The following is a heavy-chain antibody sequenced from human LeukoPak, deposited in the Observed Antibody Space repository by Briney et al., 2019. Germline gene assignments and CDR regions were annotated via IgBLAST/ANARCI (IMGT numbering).Heavy chain of an antibody. CDR3: ASYSGSYSRKPTFDY. J-gene: IGHJ4*02. D-gene: IGHD1-26*01. CDR1: GYTLTELS. Sequence: ASVKVSCKVSGYTLTELSMHWVRQAPGKGLEWMGGFDPEDGETIYAQKFQGRVTMTEDTSTDTAYMELSSLRSEDTAVYYCASYSGSYSRKPTFDYWGQGTLVTVSS. CDR2: FDPEDGET. V-gene: IGHV1-24*01.